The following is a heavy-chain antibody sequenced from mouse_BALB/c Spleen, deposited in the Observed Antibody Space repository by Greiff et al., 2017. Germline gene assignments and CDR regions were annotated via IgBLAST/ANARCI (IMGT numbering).Heavy chain of an antibody. V-gene: IGHV14-3*02. CDR1: GFNIKDYY. CDR3: AITGTGAWFAY. Sequence: VQLQQSGAELVRSGASVKLSCTASGFNIKDYYMHWVKQRPEQGLEWIGRIDPANGNTKYDPKFQGKATITADTSSNTAYLQLSSLTSEDTAVYYCAITGTGAWFAYWGQGTLVTVSA. J-gene: IGHJ3*01. D-gene: IGHD4-1*01. CDR2: IDPANGNT.